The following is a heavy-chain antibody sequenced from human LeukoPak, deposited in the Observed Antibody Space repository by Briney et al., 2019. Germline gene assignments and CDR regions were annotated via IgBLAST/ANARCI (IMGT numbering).Heavy chain of an antibody. CDR1: GYTFISYG. CDR2: ISAYNGNT. D-gene: IGHD3-3*01. V-gene: IGHV1-18*01. CDR3: ARDGPRFLEWLKNYYYYGMDV. J-gene: IGHJ6*02. Sequence: ASVKVSCKASGYTFISYGISWVRQAPGQGLEWMGWISAYNGNTNYAQKLQGRVTMTTDTSTSTAYMELRSLRSDDTAVYYCARDGPRFLEWLKNYYYYGMDVWGQGTTVTVSS.